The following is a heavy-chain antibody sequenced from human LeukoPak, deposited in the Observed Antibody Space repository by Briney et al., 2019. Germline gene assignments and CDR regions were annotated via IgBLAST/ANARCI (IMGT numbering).Heavy chain of an antibody. V-gene: IGHV3-7*01. Sequence: GGSLRLSCAASGFTFSSYWMSWVRQAPGKGLEWVANIKQDGSEKYYVDSVKGRFTISRDNAKNSLYLQMNSLRAEDTAVYYCARDQDLAVGLPWYFDYWGQGTLVTVSS. CDR1: GFTFSSYW. CDR2: IKQDGSEK. CDR3: ARDQDLAVGLPWYFDY. J-gene: IGHJ4*02. D-gene: IGHD6-19*01.